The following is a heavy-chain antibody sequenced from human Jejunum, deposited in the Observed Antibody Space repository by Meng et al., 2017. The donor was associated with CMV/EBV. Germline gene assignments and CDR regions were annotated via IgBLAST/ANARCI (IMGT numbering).Heavy chain of an antibody. CDR2: INNNGGDA. CDR3: TWETGTSGRAGYFGY. Sequence: FSFSTCVLHWVRQAPGKGLQYVAVINNNGGDASYADSVKGRFTISRDTSKNVLFLQMDGLRPDDMGVYYCTWETGTSGRAGYFGYWGQGALVTVSS. D-gene: IGHD1-14*01. V-gene: IGHV3-64*02. J-gene: IGHJ4*02. CDR1: FSFSTCV.